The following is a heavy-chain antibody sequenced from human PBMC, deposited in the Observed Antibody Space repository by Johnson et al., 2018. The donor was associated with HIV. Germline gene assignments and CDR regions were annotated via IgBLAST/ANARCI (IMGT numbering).Heavy chain of an antibody. CDR1: GFTFSSYA. J-gene: IGHJ3*02. Sequence: QVQLVESGGGVVQPGRSLRLSCAASGFTFSSYAMHWVRQAPGKGLEWVAVISYDGSNKYYADSVKGRFTISRDNSKNTLYLQMNSLRAEDTAVYYCARAGGSDAFDIWGQGTIVTVSS. V-gene: IGHV3-30-3*01. CDR2: ISYDGSNK. CDR3: ARAGGSDAFDI.